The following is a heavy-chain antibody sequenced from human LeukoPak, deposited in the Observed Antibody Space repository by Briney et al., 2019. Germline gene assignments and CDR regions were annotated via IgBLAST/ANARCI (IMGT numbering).Heavy chain of an antibody. CDR3: AKDSSVPYGITD. Sequence: GGSLRLSCSASGFTFSSYAMHWVRQAPGKGREYVSAISSDGGTTYYADSVKGRFTISRDNSKNTLSLQMNSLRAEDTALYYCAKDSSVPYGITDWGQGTLVTVSS. CDR2: ISSDGGTT. CDR1: GFTFSSYA. J-gene: IGHJ4*02. V-gene: IGHV3-64*04. D-gene: IGHD4-17*01.